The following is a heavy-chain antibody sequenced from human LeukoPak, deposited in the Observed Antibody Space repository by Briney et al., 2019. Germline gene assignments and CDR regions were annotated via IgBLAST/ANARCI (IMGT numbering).Heavy chain of an antibody. V-gene: IGHV4-59*01. CDR1: GGSITYYY. CDR3: ARGHYSGSYPRHWFDP. J-gene: IGHJ5*02. CDR2: IYYSGSA. D-gene: IGHD1-26*01. Sequence: PSETLSLTCTVSGGSITYYYWNWIRQPPGKGLEWIGYIYYSGSANYNPSLKSRVTISVDTSKNQFSLKLSSVTAADTAVYYCARGHYSGSYPRHWFDPWGQGTLVTVSS.